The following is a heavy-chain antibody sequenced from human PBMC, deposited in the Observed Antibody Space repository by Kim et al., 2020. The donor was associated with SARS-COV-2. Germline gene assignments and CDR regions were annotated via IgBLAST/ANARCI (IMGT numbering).Heavy chain of an antibody. V-gene: IGHV4-59*08. D-gene: IGHD2-21*02. Sequence: TTYNPTLKGRVTITGDTSKNQFCLKLGSVTAADTAVYDCARHGTVTGFDPWGQGTLVTVSS. CDR3: ARHGTVTGFDP. CDR2: T. J-gene: IGHJ5*02.